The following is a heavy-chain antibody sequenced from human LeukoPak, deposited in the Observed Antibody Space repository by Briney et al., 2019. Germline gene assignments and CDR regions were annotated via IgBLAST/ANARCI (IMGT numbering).Heavy chain of an antibody. CDR2: ISTDNGIT. D-gene: IGHD4-17*01. CDR1: GYSFTSYG. Sequence: ASVKVSCKASGYSFTSYGISWVRQAPGQGLEWMGWISTDNGITNYAQKFQGRVTMTTDTSTTTAYMELRSLRSDDTAVYYCARDDWWGDYDFDYWGQGTLVTVSS. J-gene: IGHJ4*02. V-gene: IGHV1-18*01. CDR3: ARDDWWGDYDFDY.